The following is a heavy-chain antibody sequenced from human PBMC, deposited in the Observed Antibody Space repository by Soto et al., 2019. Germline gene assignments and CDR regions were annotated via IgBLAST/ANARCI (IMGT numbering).Heavy chain of an antibody. CDR3: ARAPNLPTVETPPFES. Sequence: TLSLPGTVSGAYIPSGGYYWCWSRPQTGKGLEGICLIDYLVATYYNPSHKNRVSTSVNTSKNQVSLKLNSVTVDDTAVYYCARAPNLPTVETPPFESWGQGTLVTVSS. CDR1: GAYIPSGGYY. J-gene: IGHJ4*02. D-gene: IGHD6-19*01. CDR2: IDYLVAT. V-gene: IGHV4-31*03.